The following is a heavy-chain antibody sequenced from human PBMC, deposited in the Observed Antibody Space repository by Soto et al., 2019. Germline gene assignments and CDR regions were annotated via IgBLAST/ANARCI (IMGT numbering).Heavy chain of an antibody. Sequence: GASVKVYCKASGGTVSIYAISLVRQVPGQGLEWMGGIIPIPGTANYAQKFQGRVTIAADESTSTAYMELSSLRSEDTAVYYCARSQGSSTSLEIYYYYYYGMDVWGQGTTVTVSS. CDR2: IIPIPGTA. CDR1: GGTVSIYA. J-gene: IGHJ6*02. D-gene: IGHD2-2*01. CDR3: ARSQGSSTSLEIYYYYYYGMDV. V-gene: IGHV1-69*13.